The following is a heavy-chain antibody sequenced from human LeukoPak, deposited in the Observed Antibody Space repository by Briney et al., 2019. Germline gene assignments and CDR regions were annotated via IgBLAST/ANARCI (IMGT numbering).Heavy chain of an antibody. CDR3: ARGQGRWGSSSLWLEGRHEGEYYLDY. J-gene: IGHJ4*02. CDR2: INHSGST. Sequence: SETLSLTCAVYGGSFSGYYWSWIRQPPGKGLEWIGEINHSGSTNYNPSLKSRVTISVDTSKNQFSLKLSSVTAADTAVYYCARGQGRWGSSSLWLEGRHEGEYYLDYWGQGTLVTVSS. D-gene: IGHD6-6*01. V-gene: IGHV4-34*01. CDR1: GGSFSGYY.